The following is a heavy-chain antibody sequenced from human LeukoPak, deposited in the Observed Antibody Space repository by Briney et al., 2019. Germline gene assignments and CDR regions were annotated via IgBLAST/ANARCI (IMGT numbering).Heavy chain of an antibody. D-gene: IGHD4-17*01. CDR3: ARDLYGDYAWGRWFDP. CDR2: IYTSGST. J-gene: IGHJ5*02. CDR1: GGSISSGSYY. Sequence: PSETLSLTCTVSGGSISSGSYYWSWIRQPAGKGLEWFGRIYTSGSTNYNPSLKSRVTISVDTSKNQFTLKLSSVTAADTAVYYCARDLYGDYAWGRWFDPWGQGTLVTVSS. V-gene: IGHV4-61*02.